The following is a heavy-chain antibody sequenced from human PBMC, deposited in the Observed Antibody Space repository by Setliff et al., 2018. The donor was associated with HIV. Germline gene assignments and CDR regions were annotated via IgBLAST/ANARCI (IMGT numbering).Heavy chain of an antibody. CDR2: MHSSGST. V-gene: IGHV4-39*02. Sequence: NPSETLSLTCSVSGESMNTGVYYLNWIRQTAGKGLEWIGRMHSSGSTDPNPSLNGRVSMSADTSRSHFSLQLSAVTAADTAMYFCARMCPGHFCDAWGQGILVTVSS. D-gene: IGHD3-3*01. J-gene: IGHJ5*02. CDR1: GESMNTGVYY. CDR3: ARMCPGHFCDA.